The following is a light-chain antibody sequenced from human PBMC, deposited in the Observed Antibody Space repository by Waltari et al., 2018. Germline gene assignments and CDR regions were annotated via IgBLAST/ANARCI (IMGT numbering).Light chain of an antibody. CDR2: AAS. CDR1: QNIGDY. V-gene: IGKV3-11*01. Sequence: VLTQSPATLSLSPGDRATLSCRASQNIGDYLAWYQQKPGQAPRLLISAASNRATGVPARFSGNGSGTDFTLTISSLEPEDFAVYYCQNRRDWPLLTFGGGTKVEIK. CDR3: QNRRDWPLLT. J-gene: IGKJ4*01.